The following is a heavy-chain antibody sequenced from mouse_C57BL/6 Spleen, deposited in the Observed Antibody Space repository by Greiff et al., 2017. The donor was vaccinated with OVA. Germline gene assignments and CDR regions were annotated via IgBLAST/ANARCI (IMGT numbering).Heavy chain of an antibody. Sequence: EVKLMESGPGLAKPSQTLSLTCSVTGYSITSDYWNWIRKFPGNKLEYMGYISYSGSTYYNPSLKSRISITRDTSKNQYYLQLNSVTTEDTATYYCARGDYYGSSPFAYWGQGTLVTVSA. D-gene: IGHD1-1*01. J-gene: IGHJ3*01. CDR1: GYSITSDY. CDR2: ISYSGST. CDR3: ARGDYYGSSPFAY. V-gene: IGHV3-8*01.